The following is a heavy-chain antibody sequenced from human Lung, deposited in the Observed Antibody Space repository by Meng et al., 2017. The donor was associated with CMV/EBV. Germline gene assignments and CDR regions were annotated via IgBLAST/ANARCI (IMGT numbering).Heavy chain of an antibody. V-gene: IGHV4-34*01. J-gene: IGHJ4*02. D-gene: IGHD1-14*01. CDR2: ISLSGIT. Sequence: SETLSLXXAVHGESFSGYSWSWIRQPPGKGLEWIGEISLSGITNYNPSLKSRVTISLDTSKNQFSLKLNSVAAADTAVFYCARTLPPARGHRLDYWGQGTLVTVSS. CDR3: ARTLPPARGHRLDY. CDR1: GESFSGYS.